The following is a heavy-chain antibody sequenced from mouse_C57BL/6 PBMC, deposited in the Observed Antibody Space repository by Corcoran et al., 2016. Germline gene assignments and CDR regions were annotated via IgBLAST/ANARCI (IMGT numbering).Heavy chain of an antibody. D-gene: IGHD1-1*01. CDR2: INPYNGGT. Sequence: EVQLQQSGPVLVKPGASVKMSCKASGYTFTDYYMNWVKQSHGKSLEWIGVINPYNGGTSYNQKFKGKATLTVDKSSSTAYMELNSLTSEDSAVYYCAIYYYGSSYAMDYWVQGTSVTVSS. CDR3: AIYYYGSSYAMDY. V-gene: IGHV1-19*01. J-gene: IGHJ4*01. CDR1: GYTFTDYY.